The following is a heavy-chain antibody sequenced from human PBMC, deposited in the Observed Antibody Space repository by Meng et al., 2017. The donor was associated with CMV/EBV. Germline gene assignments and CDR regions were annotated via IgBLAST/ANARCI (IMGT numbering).Heavy chain of an antibody. V-gene: IGHV4-61*02. CDR2: IYTSGST. J-gene: IGHJ4*02. CDR1: GGSISSGSYY. Sequence: QVPLQASGPGLVKPSQTLSLTCTVSGGSISSGSYYWSWIRQPAGKGLEWIGRIYTSGSTNYNPSLKSRVTISVDTSKNQFSLKLSSATAADTAVYYCARDHYYDSSGYYYFDYWGQGTLVTVSS. D-gene: IGHD3-22*01. CDR3: ARDHYYDSSGYYYFDY.